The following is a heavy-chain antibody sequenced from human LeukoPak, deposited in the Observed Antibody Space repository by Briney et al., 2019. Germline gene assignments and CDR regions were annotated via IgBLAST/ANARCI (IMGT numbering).Heavy chain of an antibody. V-gene: IGHV4-4*07. CDR2: LYPGVST. D-gene: IGHD3-22*01. CDR3: ARMKFYDSTGYSPGHYMDV. J-gene: IGHJ6*03. Sequence: SKTLSLTCTVSGGPIYSYYWSWIRQTAGKGLEWIGRLYPGVSTDYNPSLKSRVTMSVDTSRNQFALELNTVTAADSAVYYCARMKFYDSTGYSPGHYMDVWGKGTTVTVSS. CDR1: GGPIYSYY.